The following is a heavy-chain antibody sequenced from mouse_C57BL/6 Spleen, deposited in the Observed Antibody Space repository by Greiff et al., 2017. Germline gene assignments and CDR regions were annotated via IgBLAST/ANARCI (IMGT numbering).Heavy chain of an antibody. CDR1: GYTFTDYY. Sequence: EVQGVESGPVLVKPGASVKMSCKASGYTFTDYYMNWVKQSHGKSLEWIGVINPYNGGTSYNQKFKGKATLTVDKSSSTAYMELNSLTSEDSAVYYCARPTVEYYFDYWGQGTTLTVSS. CDR2: INPYNGGT. D-gene: IGHD1-1*01. V-gene: IGHV1-19*01. CDR3: ARPTVEYYFDY. J-gene: IGHJ2*01.